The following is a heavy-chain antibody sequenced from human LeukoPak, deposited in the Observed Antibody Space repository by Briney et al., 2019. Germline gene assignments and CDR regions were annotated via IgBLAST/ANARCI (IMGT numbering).Heavy chain of an antibody. CDR3: ARGGDFRGPRGYSYGYVDY. Sequence: GGSLRLSCAASGFTFSSYSMNWVRQAPGKGLEWVSSISSSSSYIYYADSVKGRFTISRHNSKNTLYLQMNSLRAEDTAVYYCARGGDFRGPRGYSYGYVDYWGQGTLVTVSS. V-gene: IGHV3-21*04. D-gene: IGHD5-18*01. J-gene: IGHJ4*02. CDR1: GFTFSSYS. CDR2: ISSSSSYI.